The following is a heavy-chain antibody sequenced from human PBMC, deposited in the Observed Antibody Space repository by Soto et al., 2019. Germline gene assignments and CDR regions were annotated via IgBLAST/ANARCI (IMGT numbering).Heavy chain of an antibody. CDR1: GFTFSYYW. CDR3: ARGDRGAFDL. Sequence: EVQLVESGGGLVQPGASLRLSCAASGFTFSYYWMHWVRQAPGKGLVWVSRIHSDGSSTTYADFVKGRFSISRDNARNTVYLQMNSLRAEDTAVYYCARGDRGAFDLWGQGTVLTVSS. V-gene: IGHV3-74*01. D-gene: IGHD1-26*01. J-gene: IGHJ3*01. CDR2: IHSDGSST.